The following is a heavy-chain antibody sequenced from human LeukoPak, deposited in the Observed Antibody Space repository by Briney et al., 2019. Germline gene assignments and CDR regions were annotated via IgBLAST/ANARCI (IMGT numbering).Heavy chain of an antibody. V-gene: IGHV3-30-3*01. CDR3: AKAGVGTTILFDY. J-gene: IGHJ4*02. D-gene: IGHD1-7*01. CDR2: ISYDGSNK. Sequence: PGGSLRLSCAASGFTFSSYAMHWVRQAPGKGLEWVAVISYDGSNKYYADSVKGRFTISRDNSKNTLYLQMNSLRAEDTAVYYCAKAGVGTTILFDYWGQGTLVTVSS. CDR1: GFTFSSYA.